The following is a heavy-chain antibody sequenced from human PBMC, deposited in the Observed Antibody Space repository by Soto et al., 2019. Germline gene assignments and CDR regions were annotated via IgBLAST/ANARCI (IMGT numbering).Heavy chain of an antibody. V-gene: IGHV5-51*01. Sequence: PGESLKISCKGSGYSFTSYWIGWVRQMAGKGLEWMGIIYPGDSDTRYSPSFQGQVTISADKSISTAYLQWSSLKASDTAMYYCAVIYYYDSSGYFWFDPWGQGTLVTVSS. CDR2: IYPGDSDT. CDR3: AVIYYYDSSGYFWFDP. CDR1: GYSFTSYW. J-gene: IGHJ5*02. D-gene: IGHD3-22*01.